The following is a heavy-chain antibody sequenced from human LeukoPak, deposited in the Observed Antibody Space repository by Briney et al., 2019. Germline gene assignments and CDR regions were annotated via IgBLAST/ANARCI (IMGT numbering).Heavy chain of an antibody. V-gene: IGHV3-66*01. CDR2: IYSGGST. D-gene: IGHD3-22*01. CDR1: GFTVSSNY. Sequence: GGSLRLSCAASGFTVSSNYMSWVRQAPGKGLEWVSVIYSGGSTYYADSVKGRFTISRDNSKNTLYLQMNSLRAEDTAVYYCARDGYYDSSGSLSYWGQGTLVTASS. J-gene: IGHJ4*02. CDR3: ARDGYYDSSGSLSY.